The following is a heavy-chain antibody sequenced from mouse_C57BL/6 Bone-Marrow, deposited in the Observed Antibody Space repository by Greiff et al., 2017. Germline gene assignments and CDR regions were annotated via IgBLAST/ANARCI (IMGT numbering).Heavy chain of an antibody. D-gene: IGHD1-1*01. CDR3: ARHYYGSRSMDY. CDR1: GFTFSDYY. V-gene: IGHV5-12*01. CDR2: ISNGGGST. Sequence: DVQLQESGGGLVQPGGSLKLSCAASGFTFSDYYMYWVRQTPEKRLEWVAYISNGGGSTYYPDTVKGRFTISRDNAKNTLYLQMSRLKSEDTAMYYWARHYYGSRSMDYWGQGTSVTVSS. J-gene: IGHJ4*01.